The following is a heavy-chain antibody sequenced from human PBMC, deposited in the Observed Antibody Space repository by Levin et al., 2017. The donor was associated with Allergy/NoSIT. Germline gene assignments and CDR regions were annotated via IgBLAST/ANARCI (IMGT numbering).Heavy chain of an antibody. CDR3: ARDRPATYAFDI. CDR2: IYDSGST. Sequence: SETLSLTCSVSGGSISRNYWSWIRQPPGKGLEWIGYIYDSGSTNYNPSLKSRVTISVDTSKTQFSLKLSSVTAADTAVYYCARDRPATYAFDIWGQGTRVTVSS. J-gene: IGHJ3*02. V-gene: IGHV4-59*13. CDR1: GGSISRNY. D-gene: IGHD2-2*01.